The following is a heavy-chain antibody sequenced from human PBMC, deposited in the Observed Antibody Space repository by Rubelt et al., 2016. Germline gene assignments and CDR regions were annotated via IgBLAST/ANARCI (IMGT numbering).Heavy chain of an antibody. CDR3: ARGGIEVAGTLDY. V-gene: IGHV3-23*01. Sequence: WVSAISGSGGSTYYADSVKGRFTISRDNSKNTLYLQMNSLRVEDTAVYYCARGGIEVAGTLDYWGQGTLVTVSS. CDR2: ISGSGGST. D-gene: IGHD6-19*01. J-gene: IGHJ4*02.